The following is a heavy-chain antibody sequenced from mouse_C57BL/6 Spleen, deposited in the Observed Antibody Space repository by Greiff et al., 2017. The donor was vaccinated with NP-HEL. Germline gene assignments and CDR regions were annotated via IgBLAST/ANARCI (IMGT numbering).Heavy chain of an antibody. CDR3: ARHGGSSSIFAY. D-gene: IGHD1-1*01. Sequence: VQLQQSGPGLVAPSQSLSITCTVSGFSLTSYGVHWVRQPPGKGLEWLVVIWSDGSTTYNSALKSRLSISKDNSKSQVFLKMNSLQTDDTAMYYCARHGGSSSIFAYWGQGTLVTVSA. J-gene: IGHJ3*01. CDR2: IWSDGST. CDR1: GFSLTSYG. V-gene: IGHV2-6-1*01.